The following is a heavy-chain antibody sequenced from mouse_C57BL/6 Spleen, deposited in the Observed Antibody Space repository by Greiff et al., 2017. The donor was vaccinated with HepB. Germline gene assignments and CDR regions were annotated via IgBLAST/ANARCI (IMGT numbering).Heavy chain of an antibody. J-gene: IGHJ1*03. Sequence: EVHLVESGPGLAKPSQTLSLTCSVTGYSITSDYWNWIRKFPGNKLEYMGYISYSGSTYYNPSLKSRISITRDTSKNQYYLQLNSVTTEDTATYYCAREGDYYGSSRGYFDVWGTGTTVTVSS. D-gene: IGHD1-1*01. V-gene: IGHV3-8*01. CDR1: GYSITSDY. CDR2: ISYSGST. CDR3: AREGDYYGSSRGYFDV.